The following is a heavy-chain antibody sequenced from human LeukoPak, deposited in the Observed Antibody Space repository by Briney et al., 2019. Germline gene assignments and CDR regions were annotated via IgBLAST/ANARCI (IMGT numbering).Heavy chain of an antibody. J-gene: IGHJ4*02. Sequence: GGSLRLSCAASGFTVSTYYMTWVRQAPGKGLECFSVIYSGGSTYYADSVKGRFTVSRDNSKNTLYLQMNRLRAEDTAMYYCARGLGYCTSTTCLLPFDYWGQGTLVTVSS. D-gene: IGHD2-2*01. V-gene: IGHV3-53*01. CDR1: GFTVSTYY. CDR2: IYSGGST. CDR3: ARGLGYCTSTTCLLPFDY.